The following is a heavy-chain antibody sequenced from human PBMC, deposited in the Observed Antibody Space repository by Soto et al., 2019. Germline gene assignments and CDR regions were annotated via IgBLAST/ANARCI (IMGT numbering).Heavy chain of an antibody. D-gene: IGHD5-12*01. J-gene: IGHJ3*01. CDR1: GGSISSGGYY. Sequence: QVQLQESGPGLVKPSQPLSLTCTVSGGSISSGGYYWSWIRQHPGKGLEWIGYIYYSGSTYYNPSLKSRVTISVDTSKNQFSLKLSAVTAADTAVYYCARVWCDEGSGYNAFGVGGQGTWVTVSS. CDR2: IYYSGST. V-gene: IGHV4-31*03. CDR3: ARVWCDEGSGYNAFGV.